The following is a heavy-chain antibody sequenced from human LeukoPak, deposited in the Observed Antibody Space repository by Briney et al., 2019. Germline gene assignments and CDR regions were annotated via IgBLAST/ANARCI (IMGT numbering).Heavy chain of an antibody. V-gene: IGHV3-30-3*01. CDR2: ISYDGSNK. J-gene: IGHJ4*02. CDR1: GFTFSSYA. Sequence: GRSLRLSCAASGFTFSSYAMHCVRQAPGKGLEWVAVISYDGSNKYYADSVKGRFTISRDNSKNTLYLQMNSLRAEDTAVYYCARGGFVMTTADFDYWGQGTLVAVSS. CDR3: ARGGFVMTTADFDY. D-gene: IGHD4-17*01.